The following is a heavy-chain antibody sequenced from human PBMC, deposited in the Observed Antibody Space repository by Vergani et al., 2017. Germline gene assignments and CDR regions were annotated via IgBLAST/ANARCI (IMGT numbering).Heavy chain of an antibody. Sequence: VESGGGLVQPGGSPRLSCTVSGFTFSSNDFHWVRQTAGKGLEWVSSIGVDGDRYYSDSVKGRFTISRDNGQSYLYLDMDNLRVEDTAVYFCAKEFCGTGNCYGWNHLEVWGEGTSVTVSS. CDR1: GFTFSSND. CDR2: IGVDGDR. V-gene: IGHV3-13*01. J-gene: IGHJ6*04. CDR3: AKEFCGTGNCYGWNHLEV. D-gene: IGHD1-1*01.